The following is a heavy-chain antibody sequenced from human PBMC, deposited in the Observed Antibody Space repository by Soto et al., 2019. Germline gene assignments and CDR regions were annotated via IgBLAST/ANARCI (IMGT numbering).Heavy chain of an antibody. CDR2: IYYSGST. Sequence: QVQLQESGPGLVKPSETLSLTCTVSGGSISNYYWSWIRQPPGKGLEWVGYIYYSGSTNFNPSLKSRVNISVDRSKNQLTLKLNSVTAADTAVYYCARSFRGFDYWGQGTLVTVSS. CDR1: GGSISNYY. V-gene: IGHV4-59*08. J-gene: IGHJ4*02. CDR3: ARSFRGFDY.